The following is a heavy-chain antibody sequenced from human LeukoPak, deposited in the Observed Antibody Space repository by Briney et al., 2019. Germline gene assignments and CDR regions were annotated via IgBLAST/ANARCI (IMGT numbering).Heavy chain of an antibody. Sequence: SETLSLTCAVYGGSFSGYYWSWIRQPPGKGLEWIGEINHSGSTNYNPSLKNRVTISVDTSKNQFSLKLSSVTAADTAVYYCARPWYSSSWYYRKEAFDIWGQGTMVTVSS. J-gene: IGHJ3*02. CDR3: ARPWYSSSWYYRKEAFDI. CDR2: INHSGST. V-gene: IGHV4-34*01. CDR1: GGSFSGYY. D-gene: IGHD6-13*01.